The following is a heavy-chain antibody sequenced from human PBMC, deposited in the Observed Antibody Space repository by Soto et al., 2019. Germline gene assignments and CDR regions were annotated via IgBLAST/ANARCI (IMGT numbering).Heavy chain of an antibody. Sequence: SVKVSCQASGGTFSNYAIGWVRRAPGQGLEWMGGIILPFGTANYAQKFQGRVTITADESMTTAYMELSGLRSEDTAVYYCARGCISTSCPTGYWGQGTLVTVSS. V-gene: IGHV1-69*13. CDR2: IILPFGTA. J-gene: IGHJ4*02. CDR1: GGTFSNYA. CDR3: ARGCISTSCPTGY. D-gene: IGHD2-2*01.